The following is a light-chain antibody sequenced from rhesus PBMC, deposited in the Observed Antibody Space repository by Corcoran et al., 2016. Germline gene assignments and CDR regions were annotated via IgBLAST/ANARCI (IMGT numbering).Light chain of an antibody. CDR1: QGISSW. Sequence: DIQMTQSPSSLSASVGDTVTITCQASQGISSWFAWYQQKPGKAPKLLNYKASSLQSGVPLRFSGSGSGTDLPLTIISLQPEDVATYYCQQYSSRLTFGGGTKVEVK. CDR3: QQYSSRLT. J-gene: IGKJ4*01. CDR2: KAS. V-gene: IGKV1-22*01.